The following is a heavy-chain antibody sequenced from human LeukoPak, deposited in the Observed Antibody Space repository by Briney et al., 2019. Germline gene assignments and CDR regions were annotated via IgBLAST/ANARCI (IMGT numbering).Heavy chain of an antibody. CDR2: IHYSGTT. Sequence: SETLSLTCTVSRGFITSHSWGWVRQPPGKGLEWIGHIHYSGTTNYNPSLKSRVTISVDTSKNQFSLKLSSVTAADTAVYYCARRAYCSGGSCYPSWFDPWGQGTLVTVSS. CDR3: ARRAYCSGGSCYPSWFDP. D-gene: IGHD2-15*01. V-gene: IGHV4-59*11. CDR1: RGFITSHS. J-gene: IGHJ5*02.